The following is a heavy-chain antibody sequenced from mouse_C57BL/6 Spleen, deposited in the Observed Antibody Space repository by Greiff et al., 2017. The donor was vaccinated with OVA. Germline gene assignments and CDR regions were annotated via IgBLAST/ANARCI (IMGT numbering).Heavy chain of an antibody. Sequence: VQLQESGAELVRPGASVTLSCKASGYTFTDYEMHWVKQTPVHGLEWIGAIDPETGGTAYNQKFKGKAILTADKSSSTAYMELRSLTSEDSAVYYGTRGGSSYPDWYFDVWGTGTTVTVSS. CDR1: GYTFTDYE. D-gene: IGHD1-1*01. V-gene: IGHV1-15*01. CDR3: TRGGSSYPDWYFDV. J-gene: IGHJ1*03. CDR2: IDPETGGT.